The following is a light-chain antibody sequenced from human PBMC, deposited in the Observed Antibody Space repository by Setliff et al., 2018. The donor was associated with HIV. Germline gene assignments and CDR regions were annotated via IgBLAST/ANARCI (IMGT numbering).Light chain of an antibody. V-gene: IGLV2-14*01. J-gene: IGLJ1*01. CDR1: SSDIGTYNF. CDR2: EVS. Sequence: QPALTQPASVSGSPGQSITISCTGSSSDIGTYNFVSWYQQYPGKAPKVVIYEVSIRPSGISTRFSGSKSGNTASLTISGLQPADDADYYCASYTTSSAPLVFGSGTKV. CDR3: ASYTTSSAPLV.